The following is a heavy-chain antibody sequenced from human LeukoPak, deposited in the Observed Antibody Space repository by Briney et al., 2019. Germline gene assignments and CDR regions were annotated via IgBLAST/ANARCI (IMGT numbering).Heavy chain of an antibody. CDR3: AREPSIAAPTFDP. V-gene: IGHV1-46*01. D-gene: IGHD6-6*01. Sequence: ASVKVSCKASGYTFTSYYIHWVRQAPGQGLEWMGIVNPNGGSTSYAQKFQGRVTMARDTPTSTVYMELSSLRSEDTAVYYCAREPSIAAPTFDPWGQGTLVTVSS. CDR2: VNPNGGST. J-gene: IGHJ5*02. CDR1: GYTFTSYY.